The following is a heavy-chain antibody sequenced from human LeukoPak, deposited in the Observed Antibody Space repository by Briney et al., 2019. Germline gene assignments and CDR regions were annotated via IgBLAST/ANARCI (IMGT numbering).Heavy chain of an antibody. CDR1: GYSFTSYW. CDR2: IYPGDSDT. D-gene: IGHD5-24*01. Sequence: GESLQISCKGSGYSFTSYWIGWVRQMPGKGLEWMGIIYPGDSDTRYSPSFQGQVTISADKSISTAYLQWSSLKASDTAMYYCTRQDDRWPNYFDYWGQGTLVTVSS. CDR3: TRQDDRWPNYFDY. V-gene: IGHV5-51*01. J-gene: IGHJ4*02.